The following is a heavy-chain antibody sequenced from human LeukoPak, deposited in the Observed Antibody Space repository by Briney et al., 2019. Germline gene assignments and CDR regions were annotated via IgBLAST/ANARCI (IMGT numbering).Heavy chain of an antibody. J-gene: IGHJ4*02. V-gene: IGHV3-30*18. D-gene: IGHD6-19*01. CDR1: GFTFSSYG. Sequence: GGSLRLSCAASGFTFSSYGMHWVRQAPGKGLEWVAVISYDGSNKYYADSVKGRFTISRDNSKNTLYLQMNSLRAEDTAVYYCAKDLKPYSSGWSCSDYWGQGTLVTVSS. CDR2: ISYDGSNK. CDR3: AKDLKPYSSGWSCSDY.